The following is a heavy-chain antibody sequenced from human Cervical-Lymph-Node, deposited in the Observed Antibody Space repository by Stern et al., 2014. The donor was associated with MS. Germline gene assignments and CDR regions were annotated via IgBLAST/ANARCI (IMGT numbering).Heavy chain of an antibody. Sequence: VHLVESGGGVVQPGRSLRLSCAASGFTFSSYGMHWVRQAPGKGLEWVAVISYDGSNKYYADSVKGRFTISRDNSKNTLYLQMNSLRAEDTAVYYCAKDRRLPALFDYWGQGTLVTVSS. CDR3: AKDRRLPALFDY. CDR2: ISYDGSNK. CDR1: GFTFSSYG. J-gene: IGHJ4*02. V-gene: IGHV3-30*18.